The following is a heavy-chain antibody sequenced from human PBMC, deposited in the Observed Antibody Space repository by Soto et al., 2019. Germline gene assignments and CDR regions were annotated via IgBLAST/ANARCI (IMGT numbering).Heavy chain of an antibody. CDR3: ARKVVATTWLVDV. J-gene: IGHJ6*04. V-gene: IGHV5-51*01. CDR2: IYPGDSDT. D-gene: IGHD5-12*01. Sequence: GESLKISCKGSGYSFTSYWIGWVRQMPGKGLEWMGIIYPGDSDTRYSPSFQGQVTISADKSISTAYLQWSSLKASDTAMYYCARKVVATTWLVDVWGKGTTVTVSS. CDR1: GYSFTSYW.